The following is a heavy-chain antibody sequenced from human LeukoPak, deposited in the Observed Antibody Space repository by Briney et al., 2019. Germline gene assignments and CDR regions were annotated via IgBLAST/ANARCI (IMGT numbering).Heavy chain of an antibody. V-gene: IGHV3-30*02. D-gene: IGHD2-2*01. CDR2: IRYDGSNK. J-gene: IGHJ6*03. CDR3: AKDGRYCSSTSCYLYYYYYYMDV. Sequence: GGSLRLSCAASGFTFSSYGMHWVRQAPGKGLEWVAFIRYDGSNKYNADSVKGRFTISRDNSKNTLYLQMNSLRAEDTAVYYCAKDGRYCSSTSCYLYYYYYYMDVWGKGTTVTVSS. CDR1: GFTFSSYG.